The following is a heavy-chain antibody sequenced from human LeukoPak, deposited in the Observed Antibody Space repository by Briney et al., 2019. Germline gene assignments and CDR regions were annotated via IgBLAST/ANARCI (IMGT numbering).Heavy chain of an antibody. V-gene: IGHV3-11*04. J-gene: IGHJ5*02. D-gene: IGHD5-18*01. CDR3: ARGLTFDTAMDNWFDP. Sequence: GGSLRLSCAASGFTFSDYYMSWIRQAPGKGLEWVSYISSSGSTIYYADSVKGRFTISRDNAKNSLYLQMNSLRAEDTAVYYCARGLTFDTAMDNWFDPWGQGTLVTVSS. CDR1: GFTFSDYY. CDR2: ISSSGSTI.